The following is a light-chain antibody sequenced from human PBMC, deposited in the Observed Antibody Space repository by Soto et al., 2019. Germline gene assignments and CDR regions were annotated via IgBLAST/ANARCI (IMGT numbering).Light chain of an antibody. Sequence: DIQMTQSPSSLSASVGDRVTITCRASESISNDLHWYQQKPGKAPKILIYAASTLQSGVPSRFSGSGSGTYFTLTISSLQPEDFATYYCQQSYTASPYTFGQGTKLQTK. CDR2: AAS. V-gene: IGKV1-39*01. J-gene: IGKJ2*01. CDR3: QQSYTASPYT. CDR1: ESISND.